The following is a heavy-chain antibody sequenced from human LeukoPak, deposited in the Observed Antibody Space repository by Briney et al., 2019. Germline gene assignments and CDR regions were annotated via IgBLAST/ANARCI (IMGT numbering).Heavy chain of an antibody. J-gene: IGHJ4*02. CDR2: IYYSGNT. CDR3: ARRMSGWSIED. Sequence: SETLSLTCTVSGGSVSSSSYYWGWIRQPPGKGLEWIGSIYYSGNTYYNPSLKSRVTISVDTSKNQFSLKLSSVTAADTAVYYCARRMSGWSIEDWGQGTLVTVSS. CDR1: GGSVSSSSYY. V-gene: IGHV4-39*01. D-gene: IGHD3-3*01.